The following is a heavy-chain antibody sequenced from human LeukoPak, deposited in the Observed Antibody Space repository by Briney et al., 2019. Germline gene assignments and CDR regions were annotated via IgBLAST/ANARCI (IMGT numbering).Heavy chain of an antibody. J-gene: IGHJ4*02. Sequence: KSGGSLRLSCAASGFTFSSYSMNWVRQAPGKGLEWVSSISSSSSYIYYADSVKGRFTISRDNAKNSLYLQMNSLRAEDTAVYYCARGSGVLVRGVITYWGQGTQVTVSS. CDR2: ISSSSSYI. D-gene: IGHD3-10*01. CDR3: ARGSGVLVRGVITY. CDR1: GFTFSSYS. V-gene: IGHV3-21*01.